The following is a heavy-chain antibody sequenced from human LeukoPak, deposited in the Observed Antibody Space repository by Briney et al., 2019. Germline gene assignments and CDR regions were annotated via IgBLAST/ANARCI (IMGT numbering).Heavy chain of an antibody. V-gene: IGHV1-2*02. D-gene: IGHD2-2*03. CDR3: ASSGYCSSTSCSTDFDP. Sequence: ASVKVSCKASGFTFTGNFMHWVRQAPGQGLEWVGWLNPNTGVTRYAQRFQGRVTMTRDTSISTAYMELSRLRSDDTAVYYCASSGYCSSTSCSTDFDPWGQGTLVTVSS. CDR1: GFTFTGNF. CDR2: LNPNTGVT. J-gene: IGHJ5*02.